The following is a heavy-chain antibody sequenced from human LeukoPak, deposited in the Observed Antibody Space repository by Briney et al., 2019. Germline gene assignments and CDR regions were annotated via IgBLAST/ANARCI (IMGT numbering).Heavy chain of an antibody. CDR2: VDGDGSGT. CDR1: GFTFSSYW. Sequence: PGGSLRLSCAASGFTFSSYWMYWVRQAPGKGLVWVSRVDGDGSGTAYADSVKGRFTVSRDNAKSTLYPQMNTLRAEDTAVYYCARDRAATDLDYWGQGTLVTVSS. D-gene: IGHD6-13*01. V-gene: IGHV3-74*01. J-gene: IGHJ4*02. CDR3: ARDRAATDLDY.